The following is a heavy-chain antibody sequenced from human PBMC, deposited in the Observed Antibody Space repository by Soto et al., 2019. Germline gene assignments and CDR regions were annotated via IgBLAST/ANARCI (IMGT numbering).Heavy chain of an antibody. CDR2: IDPSDSQT. J-gene: IGHJ4*02. V-gene: IGHV5-10-1*01. Sequence: VESLKISCDGSGYSFAGYWITWVLQKPGKGLEWMGRIDPSDSQTYYSPSFRGHVTISATKSITTVFLQWSSLRASDTAMYYCARQIYDSDTGPNFKYYFDSWGQGTPVTVSS. D-gene: IGHD3-22*01. CDR1: GYSFAGYW. CDR3: ARQIYDSDTGPNFKYYFDS.